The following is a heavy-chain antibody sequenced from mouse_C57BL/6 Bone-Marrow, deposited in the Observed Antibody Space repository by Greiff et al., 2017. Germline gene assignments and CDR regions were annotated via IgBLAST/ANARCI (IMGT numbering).Heavy chain of an antibody. D-gene: IGHD1-1*01. CDR1: GYTFTSYG. CDR3: ARRRFFTTVVARNWYFDV. V-gene: IGHV1-81*01. Sequence: QVQLKESGAELARPGASVKLSCKASGYTFTSYGISWVKQRTGQGLEWIGEIYPRSGNTYYNEKFKGKATLTADKSSSTAYMELRSLTSEDSAVYFCARRRFFTTVVARNWYFDVWGTGTTVTVSS. CDR2: IYPRSGNT. J-gene: IGHJ1*03.